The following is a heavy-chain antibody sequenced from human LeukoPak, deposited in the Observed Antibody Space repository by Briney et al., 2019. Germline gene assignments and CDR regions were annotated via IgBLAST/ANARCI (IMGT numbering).Heavy chain of an antibody. CDR1: GGSISSYY. D-gene: IGHD3-9*01. CDR2: IYTSGST. V-gene: IGHV4-4*07. Sequence: SETLSLTCTVSGGSISSYYWSWIRQPAGTGLEWIGRIYTSGSTNYNPSLKSRVTMSVDTSKNQFSLKLSSVTAADTAVYYCARDYDILTGYYGGDAFDIWGQGTMVTVSS. CDR3: ARDYDILTGYYGGDAFDI. J-gene: IGHJ3*02.